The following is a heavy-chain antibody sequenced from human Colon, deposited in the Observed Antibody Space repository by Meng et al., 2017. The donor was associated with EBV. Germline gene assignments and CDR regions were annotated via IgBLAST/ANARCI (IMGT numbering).Heavy chain of an antibody. V-gene: IGHV4-61*01. CDR3: ARVSGRSFDP. CDR1: GDSVATGRYY. Sequence: QVPLHESGPGLVKPSETLSLTCTVSGDSVATGRYYWSWIQQPPGKGLEWIAYIYYIGGTNYNPSLKSRLTISLDTSKNQFSLSLRSVTAADTAVYYCARVSGRSFDPWGQGTLVTVSS. CDR2: IYYIGGT. J-gene: IGHJ5*02. D-gene: IGHD3-10*01.